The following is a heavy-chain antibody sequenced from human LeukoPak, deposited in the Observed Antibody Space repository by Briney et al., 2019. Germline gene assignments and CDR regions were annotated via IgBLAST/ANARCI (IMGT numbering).Heavy chain of an antibody. Sequence: GGSLRLSCAASGFTFSRNAMTWVRQAPGKGLEWVSAISGSGVSTYYADSVKGRFTISRDNSKNTLYLQMNSLRAEDTAVYYCARVGFDYWGQGTLVTVSS. CDR1: GFTFSRNA. CDR3: ARVGFDY. J-gene: IGHJ4*02. CDR2: ISGSGVST. V-gene: IGHV3-23*01.